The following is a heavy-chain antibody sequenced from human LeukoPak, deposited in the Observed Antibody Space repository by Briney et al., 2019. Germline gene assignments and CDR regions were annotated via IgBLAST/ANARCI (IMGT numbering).Heavy chain of an antibody. J-gene: IGHJ4*02. CDR2: ISYDGSNK. D-gene: IGHD3-16*02. CDR1: GFTFSSYT. V-gene: IGHV3-30*04. Sequence: PGGSLRLSCAASGFTFSSYTMHWVRQAPGKGLEWVAVISYDGSNKYYADPVKGRFTISRDNSKNTLYLQMNSLRAEDTAVYYCARELRLGELSLFAPFDYWGQGTLVTVSS. CDR3: ARELRLGELSLFAPFDY.